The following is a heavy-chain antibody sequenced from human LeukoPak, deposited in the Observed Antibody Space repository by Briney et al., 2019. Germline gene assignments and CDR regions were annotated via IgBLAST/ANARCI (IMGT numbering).Heavy chain of an antibody. CDR2: ITSSGTYI. Sequence: GGSLRLSCAAPGFTFDDYAMNWVRQAPGKALEWVSSITSSGTYIFYADSVKGRFTISRDNAKNSLYLQINSLGPEDTAVYFCARDPYSGNYGSYYYYYMDVWGKGTTVTVSS. CDR3: ARDPYSGNYGSYYYYYMDV. D-gene: IGHD3-22*01. J-gene: IGHJ6*03. V-gene: IGHV3-21*01. CDR1: GFTFDDYA.